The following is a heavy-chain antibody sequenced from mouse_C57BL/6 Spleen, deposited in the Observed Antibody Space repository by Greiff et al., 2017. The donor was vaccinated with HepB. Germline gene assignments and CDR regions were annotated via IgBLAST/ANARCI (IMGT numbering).Heavy chain of an antibody. V-gene: IGHV1-69*01. CDR3: ARTLFITTVGYFDY. D-gene: IGHD1-1*01. CDR2: IDPSDSYT. CDR1: GYTFTSYW. Sequence: QVQLQQPGAELVMPGASVKLSCKASGYTFTSYWMHWVKQRPGQGLEWIGEIDPSDSYTNYNQKFKGKSTLTIDKSSSTAYMQISSLTSEDSAIYYCARTLFITTVGYFDYWGQGTTLTVSS. J-gene: IGHJ2*01.